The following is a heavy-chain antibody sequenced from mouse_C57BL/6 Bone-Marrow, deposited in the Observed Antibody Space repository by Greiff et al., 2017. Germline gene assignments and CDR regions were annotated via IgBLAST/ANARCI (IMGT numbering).Heavy chain of an antibody. J-gene: IGHJ3*01. CDR3: ARCDGYSWFAY. CDR1: GYTFTSYW. Sequence: QVQLQQPGAELVKPGASVKLSCKASGYTFTSYWMHWVKQRPGQGLEWIGMIHPNSGSTNYNEKFKSKATLTVDKSSSTAYMQLSSLTSEDSAVYYCARCDGYSWFAYWGQGTLVTVSA. V-gene: IGHV1-64*01. CDR2: IHPNSGST. D-gene: IGHD2-3*01.